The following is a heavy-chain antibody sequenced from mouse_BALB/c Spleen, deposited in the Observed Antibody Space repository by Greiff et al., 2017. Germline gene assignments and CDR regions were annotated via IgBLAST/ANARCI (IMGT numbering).Heavy chain of an antibody. CDR1: GYTFTSYW. V-gene: IGHV1-69*02. Sequence: QVQLQQPGAELVRPGASVKLSCKASGYTFTSYWINWVKQRPGQGLEWIGNIYPSDSYTNYNQKFKDKATLTVDKSSSTAYMQLSSPASEDSAVYYCTRGNLGSYYWFAYWGQGTLVTVSA. CDR3: TRGNLGSYYWFAY. J-gene: IGHJ3*01. D-gene: IGHD1-1*02. CDR2: IYPSDSYT.